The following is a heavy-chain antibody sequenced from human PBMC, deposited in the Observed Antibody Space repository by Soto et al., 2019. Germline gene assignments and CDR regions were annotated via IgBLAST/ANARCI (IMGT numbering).Heavy chain of an antibody. CDR3: ARGHLWLED. D-gene: IGHD3-3*01. J-gene: IGHJ4*02. Sequence: ASETLSLTCALSGVSISGFYWSWIRQPPGKGLEYIGYIYYSGSTYYNPSLKSRVTVSLDSSKNQFSLKLTSVTAADTAIYYCARGHLWLEDWAQGTLVTV. V-gene: IGHV4-59*01. CDR1: GVSISGFY. CDR2: IYYSGST.